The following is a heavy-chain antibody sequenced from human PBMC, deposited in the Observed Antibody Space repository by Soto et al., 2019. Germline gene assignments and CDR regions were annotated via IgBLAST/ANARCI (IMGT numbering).Heavy chain of an antibody. CDR2: ITIDGSRK. Sequence: GGSLRLSCVASGFSFSNSDMHWVRQAPGKGLEWVAHITIDGSRKYYADSVKGRFTVSRENSKNTVYLQINSLRPDETALYYCTRGPTHGAFDIWGQGTMVTVSS. CDR3: TRGPTHGAFDI. J-gene: IGHJ3*02. V-gene: IGHV3-30*03. CDR1: GFSFSNSD.